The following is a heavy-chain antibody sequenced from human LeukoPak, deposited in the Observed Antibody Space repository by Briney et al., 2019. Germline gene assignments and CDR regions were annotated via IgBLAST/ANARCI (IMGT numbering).Heavy chain of an antibody. V-gene: IGHV3-20*04. CDR3: AKRGVVIRVILVGFHKEAYYFDS. D-gene: IGHD3-22*01. CDR1: GFTFDDYG. Sequence: PGGSLRLSCAASGFTFDDYGMSWVRQAPGKGLEWVTGITWSGGSSGYGDSVKGRFTISRDNAKNSLYLQMNSLRAEDTAVYFCAKRGVVIRVILVGFHKEAYYFDSWGQGALVTVSS. J-gene: IGHJ4*02. CDR2: ITWSGGSS.